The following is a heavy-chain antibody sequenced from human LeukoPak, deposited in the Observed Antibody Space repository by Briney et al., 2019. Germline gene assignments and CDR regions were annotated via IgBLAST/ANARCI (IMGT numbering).Heavy chain of an antibody. V-gene: IGHV3-11*06. CDR1: GFTFSDYY. J-gene: IGHJ5*02. Sequence: GGSLRLSCAASGFTFSDYYMTWIRQSPGKGLEWVSYISSSGSHTNYAVSVKGRFTISRDNAKNSLYLQMSSLRADDTAVYYCARVGVITAAGTYDLWGQGTLVTVSS. CDR2: ISSSGSHT. D-gene: IGHD6-13*01. CDR3: ARVGVITAAGTYDL.